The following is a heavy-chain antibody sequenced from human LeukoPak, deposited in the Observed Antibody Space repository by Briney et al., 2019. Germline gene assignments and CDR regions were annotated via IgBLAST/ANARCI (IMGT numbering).Heavy chain of an antibody. CDR3: ARGSGWAAYYYYMDV. CDR1: GASISSYF. CDR2: IYYSGST. V-gene: IGHV4-59*01. J-gene: IGHJ6*03. D-gene: IGHD6-19*01. Sequence: RASETLSLTCTVSGASISSYFWSWIRQPPGKGLEWIGYIYYSGSTNYNPSLKSRVTISVDTSKNQFSLKLSSVTAADTAVYYCARGSGWAAYYYYMDVWGKGTTVTISS.